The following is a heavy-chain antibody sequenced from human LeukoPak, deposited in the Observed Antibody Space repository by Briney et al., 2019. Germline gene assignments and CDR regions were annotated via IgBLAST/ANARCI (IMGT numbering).Heavy chain of an antibody. V-gene: IGHV4-39*07. CDR2: IYYSEST. Sequence: SETLSLTCTVSGGSISSSSYYWGWIRQPPGKGLEWIGSIYYSESTYYNPSLKSRVTISVDTSKNQFSLKLSSVTAADTAVYYCARGIGVPAEYYFDYWGQGTLVTVSS. CDR1: GGSISSSSYY. D-gene: IGHD2-2*01. J-gene: IGHJ4*02. CDR3: ARGIGVPAEYYFDY.